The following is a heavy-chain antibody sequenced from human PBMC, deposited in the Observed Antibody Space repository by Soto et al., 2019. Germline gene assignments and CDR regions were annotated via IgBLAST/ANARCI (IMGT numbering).Heavy chain of an antibody. CDR2: IKPDGSEK. Sequence: EVQLVESGGGLVQPGGSLRLSCAASGFFFNNYWRSWVRKAPGKGLEWVANIKPDGSEKNYVDSVKGRFTISRDNAKNSLDLQMNSLTAEDTAVYYCASVAIWGQGTLVTVSS. V-gene: IGHV3-7*01. D-gene: IGHD5-12*01. CDR1: GFFFNNYW. J-gene: IGHJ4*02. CDR3: ASVAI.